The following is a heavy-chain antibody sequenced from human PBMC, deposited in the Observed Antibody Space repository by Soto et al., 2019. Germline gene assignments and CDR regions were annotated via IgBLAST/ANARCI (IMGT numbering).Heavy chain of an antibody. V-gene: IGHV4-39*01. D-gene: IGHD5-12*01. CDR3: ARLQEGGYELFDY. Sequence: SETLSLTCTVSGGSISSSSYYWGWIRQPPGKGLEWIGSIYYSGSTYYNPSLKSRVTISVDTSKNQFSLKLSSVTAADTAVYYCARLQEGGYELFDYWGQGTLVTVSS. CDR2: IYYSGST. CDR1: GGSISSSSYY. J-gene: IGHJ4*02.